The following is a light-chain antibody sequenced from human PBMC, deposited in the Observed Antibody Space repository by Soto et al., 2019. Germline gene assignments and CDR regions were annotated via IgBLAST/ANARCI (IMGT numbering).Light chain of an antibody. CDR3: QQYGSSGT. Sequence: EIVLTQSPATLSLSPGERATRCCRASQSVSSNLAWYQQKPGQAPRLLIYDASNRATGIPARFSGSGSGTDFTLTISRLEPEDFAVYYCQQYGSSGTFGQGTKV. CDR1: QSVSSN. CDR2: DAS. V-gene: IGKV3-20*01. J-gene: IGKJ1*01.